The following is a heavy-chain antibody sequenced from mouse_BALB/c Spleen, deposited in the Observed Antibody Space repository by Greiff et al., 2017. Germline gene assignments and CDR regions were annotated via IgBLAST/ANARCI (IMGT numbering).Heavy chain of an antibody. CDR1: GFTFSSYA. Sequence: EVHLVESGGGLVKPGGSLKLSCAASGFTFSSYAMSWVRQTPEKRLEWVASISSGGSTYYPDSVKGRFTISRDNARNILYLQMSSLRSEDTAMYYCARAGVDYYGSSYGAWFAYWGQGTLVTVSA. CDR2: ISSGGST. D-gene: IGHD1-1*01. J-gene: IGHJ3*01. CDR3: ARAGVDYYGSSYGAWFAY. V-gene: IGHV5-6-5*01.